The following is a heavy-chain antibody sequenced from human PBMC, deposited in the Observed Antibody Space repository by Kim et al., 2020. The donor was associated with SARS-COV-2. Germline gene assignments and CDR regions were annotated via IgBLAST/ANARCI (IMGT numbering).Heavy chain of an antibody. V-gene: IGHV1-8*01. Sequence: ASVKVSCKASGYTFTSYDINWVRQATGQGLEWMGWMNPNSGNTGYAQKFQGRVTMTRNTSIRTAYMELSSLRSEDTAVYYCARGEVQGVYYYYYYGMDVWGQGPTVTVSS. J-gene: IGHJ6*02. CDR3: ARGEVQGVYYYYYYGMDV. D-gene: IGHD3-10*01. CDR1: GYTFTSYD. CDR2: MNPNSGNT.